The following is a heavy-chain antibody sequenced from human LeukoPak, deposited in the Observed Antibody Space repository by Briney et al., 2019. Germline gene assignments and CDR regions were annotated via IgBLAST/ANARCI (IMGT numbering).Heavy chain of an antibody. D-gene: IGHD6-6*01. J-gene: IGHJ4*02. CDR3: AGAEYSSSYYFDY. V-gene: IGHV3-48*01. CDR1: GFTFSSYA. CDR2: ISSSSSTI. Sequence: GGSLRLSCAASGFTFSSYAMNWVRQAPGKGLEWVSYISSSSSTIYYADSVKGRSTISRDNAKSSLYLQMHSLRAEDTAVYYCAGAEYSSSYYFDYWGQGALVTVSS.